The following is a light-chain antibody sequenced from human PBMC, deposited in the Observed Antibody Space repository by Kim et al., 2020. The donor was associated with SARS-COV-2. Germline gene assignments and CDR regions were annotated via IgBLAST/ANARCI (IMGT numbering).Light chain of an antibody. Sequence: SYELTQPPSVSVAPGETARMTCGGDNLGRKSVHWYQQKPGRAPVLVVHHDNDRPSEIPERFSGSNSGNTATLTITRVEAGDEADYYCQVWDSSSIFGGAT. J-gene: IGLJ2*01. CDR2: HDN. V-gene: IGLV3-21*02. CDR3: QVWDSSSI. CDR1: NLGRKS.